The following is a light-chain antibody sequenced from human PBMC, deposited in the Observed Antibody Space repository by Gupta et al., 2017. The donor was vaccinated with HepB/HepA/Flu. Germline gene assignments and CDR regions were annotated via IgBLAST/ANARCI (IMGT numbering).Light chain of an antibody. Sequence: EVVMTQCPLSLPVTLGQSASISCKSSQSLVHNDGYIYLNWFQQRPVQSPRRIIYKVSNRDSGDPDRFSGSGSGNDFTRKSSRGEDEDGGVYYVRQCKFWRTFGQGTKVEI. CDR3: RQCKFWRT. J-gene: IGKJ1*01. V-gene: IGKV2-30*02. CDR1: QSLVHNDGYIY. CDR2: KVS.